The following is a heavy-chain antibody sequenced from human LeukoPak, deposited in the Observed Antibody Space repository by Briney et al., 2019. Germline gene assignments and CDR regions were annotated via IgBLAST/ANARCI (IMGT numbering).Heavy chain of an antibody. CDR1: GFTFSSYW. CDR2: IKQDGSDK. CDR3: ARDQPEIAVAGVFDY. Sequence: PGGSLRLSCAASGFTFSSYWMSWVRQAPGKGLEWVANIKQDGSDKYYVDSVKGRFTISRDNAKNSLYLQVNSLRAEDTDVYYCARDQPEIAVAGVFDYWGQGTLVTVSS. D-gene: IGHD6-19*01. V-gene: IGHV3-7*01. J-gene: IGHJ4*02.